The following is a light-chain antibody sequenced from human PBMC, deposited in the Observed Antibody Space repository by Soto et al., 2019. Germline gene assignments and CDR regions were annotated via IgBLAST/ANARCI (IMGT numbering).Light chain of an antibody. V-gene: IGLV1-44*01. J-gene: IGLJ2*01. CDR2: SND. CDR3: AAWDDSLNAVV. Sequence: QSVLTQPPSASGTPGQRVTISCSGSSSNIGSNPVSWYQQLPGTAPKVLIYSNDQRPSGVPDRFFGSESGTSAFLAISGLQSEDESDYYCAAWDDSLNAVVFGGGTKLTVL. CDR1: SSNIGSNP.